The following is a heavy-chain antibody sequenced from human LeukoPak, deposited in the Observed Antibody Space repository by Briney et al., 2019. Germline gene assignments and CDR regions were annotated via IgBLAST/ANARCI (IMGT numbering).Heavy chain of an antibody. CDR1: RFTFSSYG. CDR2: ISGSGGTT. CDR3: AKARTTVTTDGNWYFDL. D-gene: IGHD4-17*01. V-gene: IGHV3-23*01. Sequence: GGSLRLSCAASRFTFSSYGMSWVRQAPGKGLEWVSGISGSGGTTYYADSVKGRFTISRDNSKNTLYLQMNSLRAEDTAVYYCAKARTTVTTDGNWYFDLWGRGTLVTVSS. J-gene: IGHJ2*01.